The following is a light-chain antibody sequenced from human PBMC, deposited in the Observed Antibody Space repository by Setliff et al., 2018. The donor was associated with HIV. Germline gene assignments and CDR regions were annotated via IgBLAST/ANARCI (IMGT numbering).Light chain of an antibody. Sequence: QSALTQPASMSGSPGQSITISCTGSSDDVGGSNYVSWYQQHPGKAPKLIIYEVTVRPSGVSSRFSGSKSGNTASLTLSGLQTEDEADYYCSSYTKTASAYVFGSGTKVTVL. CDR2: EVT. CDR1: SDDVGGSNY. V-gene: IGLV2-14*01. J-gene: IGLJ1*01. CDR3: SSYTKTASAYV.